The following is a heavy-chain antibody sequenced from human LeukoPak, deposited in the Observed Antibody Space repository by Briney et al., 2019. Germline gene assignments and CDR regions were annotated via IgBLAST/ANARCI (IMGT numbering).Heavy chain of an antibody. CDR3: ASTRRAAVAGRFDS. CDR2: IYHSGNT. Sequence: PSETLSLTCSVSGASMSSNYGRWIRQPPGKGLEWIGYIYHSGNTNYSPSLESRVTMSVHESKNQFSLRVHFVSAADTAVYYCASTRRAAVAGRFDSWGQGTLFLVS. J-gene: IGHJ4*02. CDR1: GASMSSNY. D-gene: IGHD6-19*01. V-gene: IGHV4-4*09.